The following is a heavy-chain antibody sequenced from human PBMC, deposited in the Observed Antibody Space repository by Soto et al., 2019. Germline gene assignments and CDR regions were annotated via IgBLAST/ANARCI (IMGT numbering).Heavy chain of an antibody. CDR3: ARGQGIAYYYYYGMDV. D-gene: IGHD3-10*01. CDR2: IYYSGST. V-gene: IGHV4-31*03. J-gene: IGHJ6*02. Sequence: SETLSLTCTVSGGSISSGGYYWSWIRQHPGKGLEWIGYIYYSGSTYYNPSLKSRVTISVDTSKNQFSLKLSSVTAADTAVYYCARGQGIAYYYYYGMDVWGQGTTVTV. CDR1: GGSISSGGYY.